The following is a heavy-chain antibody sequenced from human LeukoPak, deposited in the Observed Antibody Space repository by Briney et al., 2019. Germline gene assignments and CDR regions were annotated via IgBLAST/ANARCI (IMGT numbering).Heavy chain of an antibody. D-gene: IGHD2-2*01. CDR3: AKEHQRGPYMDV. V-gene: IGHV3-33*06. Sequence: PGGSLRLSCAASGFTFSSYGMHWVRQAPGKGLEWVAVIWYDGSNKYYADPVKGRFAISRDNSKNTLYLQMNSLRAEDTAVYYCAKEHQRGPYMDVWGKGTTVTVSS. CDR1: GFTFSSYG. J-gene: IGHJ6*03. CDR2: IWYDGSNK.